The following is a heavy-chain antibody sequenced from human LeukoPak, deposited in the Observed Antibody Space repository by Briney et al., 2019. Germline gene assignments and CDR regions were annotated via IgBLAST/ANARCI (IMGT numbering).Heavy chain of an antibody. J-gene: IGHJ3*02. CDR2: IYTSGST. V-gene: IGHV4-4*07. D-gene: IGHD3-22*01. Sequence: TSETLSLTCTVSGGSISSYYWSWIRQPAGKGLEWIGRIYTSGSTNYNPSLKSRVTMSVDTSKNQFSLKLSSVTAADTAVYYCARDHVGGYYDSSGWYAFDIWGQGTMVTVSS. CDR1: GGSISSYY. CDR3: ARDHVGGYYDSSGWYAFDI.